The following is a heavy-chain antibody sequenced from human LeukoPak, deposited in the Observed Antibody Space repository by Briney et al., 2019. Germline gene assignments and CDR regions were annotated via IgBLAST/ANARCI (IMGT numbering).Heavy chain of an antibody. J-gene: IGHJ5*02. CDR2: INPSGGST. Sequence: GASVKVSCKASGYTFTSYYMHWVRQAPGQGLEWMGIINPSGGSTSYAQKFQGRVTVTRDTSTSTVYMGLSSLRSEDTAVYYCARDHAPPPSYCGGDCYYPNWFDPWGQGTLVTVSS. V-gene: IGHV1-46*01. D-gene: IGHD2-21*02. CDR1: GYTFTSYY. CDR3: ARDHAPPPSYCGGDCYYPNWFDP.